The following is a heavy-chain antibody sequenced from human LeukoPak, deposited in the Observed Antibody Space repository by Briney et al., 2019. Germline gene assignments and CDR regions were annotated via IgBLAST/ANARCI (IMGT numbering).Heavy chain of an antibody. Sequence: SQTLSLTCTVSGGSISSGSYYWSWIRQPAGKGLEWIGRIYTSGSTNYNPSLKKRVTISVDTSKNQFSLKLSSVTAADTAVYYCARERGSTWPDYDFWSGYYTGIMGAFDIWGQGTMVTVSS. CDR1: GGSISSGSYY. V-gene: IGHV4-61*02. CDR2: IYTSGST. CDR3: ARERGSTWPDYDFWSGYYTGIMGAFDI. J-gene: IGHJ3*02. D-gene: IGHD3-3*01.